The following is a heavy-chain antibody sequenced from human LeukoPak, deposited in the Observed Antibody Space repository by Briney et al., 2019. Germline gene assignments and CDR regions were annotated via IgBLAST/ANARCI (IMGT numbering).Heavy chain of an antibody. D-gene: IGHD6-13*01. CDR1: GYTFTSCD. J-gene: IGHJ3*02. CDR2: MNPNSGDT. V-gene: IGHV1-8*01. Sequence: ASVKVSCKASGYTFTSCDINWVRQASGQGLEWMGWMNPNSGDTGYAQNFQGRVTITRDTSISTAYMELSSLRSGDTAMYYCTRDMRGAAAADDAFDIWGQGTMVTVSP. CDR3: TRDMRGAAAADDAFDI.